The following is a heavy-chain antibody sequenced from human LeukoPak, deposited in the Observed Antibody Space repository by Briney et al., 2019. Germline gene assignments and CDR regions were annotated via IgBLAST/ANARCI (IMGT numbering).Heavy chain of an antibody. CDR2: INHSGST. V-gene: IGHV4-34*01. J-gene: IGHJ5*02. D-gene: IGHD3-10*01. Sequence: EPSETLSLTCAVYGGSFSGYYWSWIRQPPGKGLEWIGEINHSGSTNYNPSLKSRVTISVDTSKNQFSLKLSSVTAADTAVYYCARSIGVRGVIGGGYNWFDPWGQGTLVTVSS. CDR1: GGSFSGYY. CDR3: ARSIGVRGVIGGGYNWFDP.